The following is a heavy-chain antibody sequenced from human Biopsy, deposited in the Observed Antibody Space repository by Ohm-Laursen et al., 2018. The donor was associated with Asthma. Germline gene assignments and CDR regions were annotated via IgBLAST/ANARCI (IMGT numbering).Heavy chain of an antibody. Sequence: GTLSLTYTVSGGSISSYYWSWIRQPPGKGLEWIGYIYYSGSTNYNPSLKSRVTISVDTSKNQFSLRLTSVTAADTAVYYCARGSSSRLSQWELLVSGGKRAHSYYGMDVWGQGTTVTVSS. D-gene: IGHD1-26*01. V-gene: IGHV4-59*12. CDR1: GGSISSYY. J-gene: IGHJ6*02. CDR3: ARGSSSRLSQWELLVSGGKRAHSYYGMDV. CDR2: IYYSGST.